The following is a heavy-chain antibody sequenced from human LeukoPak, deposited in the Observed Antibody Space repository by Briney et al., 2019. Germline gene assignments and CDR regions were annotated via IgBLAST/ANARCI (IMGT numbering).Heavy chain of an antibody. Sequence: SETLSLTCTVSGGSISSSSYYWGWIRQPPGKGLEWTGSIYYSGSTYYNPSLKSRVTISVDTSKNQFSLKLSSVTAADTAVYYCARPPGYSSSWGFDYWGQGTLITVSS. J-gene: IGHJ4*02. CDR3: ARPPGYSSSWGFDY. CDR2: IYYSGST. V-gene: IGHV4-39*07. CDR1: GGSISSSSYY. D-gene: IGHD6-13*01.